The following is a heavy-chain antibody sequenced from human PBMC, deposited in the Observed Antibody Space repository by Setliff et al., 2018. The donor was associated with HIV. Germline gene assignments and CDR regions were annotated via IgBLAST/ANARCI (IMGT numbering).Heavy chain of an antibody. CDR3: ARGPLLAGDGPYYFDY. Sequence: GASVKVSCKASGGTFSDHGITWVRQAPGQGLDWMGGIIPISGTSNYAQKFWGRLTITADESTRTAYMELSSLRSEDTALYYCARGPLLAGDGPYYFDYWGQGTPVTVSS. D-gene: IGHD7-27*01. CDR1: GGTFSDHG. CDR2: IIPISGTS. J-gene: IGHJ4*02. V-gene: IGHV1-69*13.